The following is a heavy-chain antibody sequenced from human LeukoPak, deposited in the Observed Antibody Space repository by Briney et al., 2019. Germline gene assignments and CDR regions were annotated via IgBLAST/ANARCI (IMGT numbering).Heavy chain of an antibody. V-gene: IGHV3-7*01. CDR3: ARDVYYYGSGRH. J-gene: IGHJ4*02. D-gene: IGHD3-10*01. CDR2: IKQDGSEK. CDR1: GFTFSSYW. Sequence: PGRCLRLSCAASGFTFSSYWMSWVRHAAGKGLEWVANIKQDGSEKYYVDSVEGRFTISRDNAKNSLYLQMNSLRAEDTAVYYCARDVYYYGSGRHWGQGTLVTVSS.